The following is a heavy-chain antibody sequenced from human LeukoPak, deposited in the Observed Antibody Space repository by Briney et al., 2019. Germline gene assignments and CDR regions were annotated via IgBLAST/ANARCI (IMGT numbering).Heavy chain of an antibody. CDR1: GGSISNYY. Sequence: SETLSLTCTVSGGSISNYYWNWIRQPPGKGLELIGYIYYSGSTNYNPSLKSRVTISLDTSKNQFSLKLSSVTAADTAVYFCARDSPPVWGQGTLVTVSS. CDR3: ARDSPPV. CDR2: IYYSGST. V-gene: IGHV4-59*01. J-gene: IGHJ4*02.